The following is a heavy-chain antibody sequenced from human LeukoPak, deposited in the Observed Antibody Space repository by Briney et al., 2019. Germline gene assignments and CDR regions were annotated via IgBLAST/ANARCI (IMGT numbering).Heavy chain of an antibody. V-gene: IGHV3-30-3*01. CDR1: GFSFSTYT. J-gene: IGHJ2*01. D-gene: IGHD4-23*01. CDR3: ARDHYGGNSWDWYFDL. CDR2: IQHDGGRT. Sequence: GRSLRLACAASGFSFSTYTMNWVRQAPGKGLERVAGIQHDGGRTYYADSVKGRFTISRDNSKNTLYLEMNSLTPEDTALYYCARDHYGGNSWDWYFDLWGRGILVTVSS.